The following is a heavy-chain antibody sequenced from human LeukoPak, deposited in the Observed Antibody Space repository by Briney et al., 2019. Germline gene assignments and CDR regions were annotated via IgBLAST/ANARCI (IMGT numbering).Heavy chain of an antibody. CDR2: INHSGST. CDR3: AQEGYSSSSGVY. D-gene: IGHD6-6*01. V-gene: IGHV4-34*01. CDR1: GGSFSGYY. Sequence: PSETLSLTCAVYGGSFSGYYWSWIRQPPGEGLEWIGEINHSGSTNYNPSLKSRVTISVDTSKNQFSLKLSSVTAADTAVYYCAQEGYSSSSGVYWGQGTLVTVSS. J-gene: IGHJ4*02.